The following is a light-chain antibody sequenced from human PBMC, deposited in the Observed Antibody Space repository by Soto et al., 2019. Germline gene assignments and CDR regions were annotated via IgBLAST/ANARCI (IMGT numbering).Light chain of an antibody. CDR2: EAS. J-gene: IGKJ5*01. CDR1: HDISTF. CDR3: QQFYTSPIT. Sequence: QISPAPSTRPAPVGDRVTITCRASHDISTFLAWYQQKPGKAPKLLIYEASTLPSGVPSRFSGSGSGTEFTLTISGLVPEDFAAYYCQQFYTSPITFGQGTRLEIK. V-gene: IGKV1-9*01.